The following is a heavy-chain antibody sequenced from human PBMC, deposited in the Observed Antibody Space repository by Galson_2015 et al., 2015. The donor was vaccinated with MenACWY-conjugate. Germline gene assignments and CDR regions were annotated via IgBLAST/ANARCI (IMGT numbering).Heavy chain of an antibody. CDR3: AKTRGASFYFDS. Sequence: SLRLSCAAPGFIFNTYWMHWVRQAPGKGLVWVSRINPGGSSTTYADSVKGRFTISRDNAKNTLYLQMNSLRPEDTAVSYCAKTRGASFYFDSWGQGTLVTVSS. J-gene: IGHJ4*02. CDR1: GFIFNTYW. CDR2: INPGGSST. V-gene: IGHV3-74*01. D-gene: IGHD1-26*01.